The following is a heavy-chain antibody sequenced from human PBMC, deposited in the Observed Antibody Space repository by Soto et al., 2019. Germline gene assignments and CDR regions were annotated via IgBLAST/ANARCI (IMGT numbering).Heavy chain of an antibody. J-gene: IGHJ4*02. D-gene: IGHD2-15*01. CDR3: AREDIRFTGNYFDY. CDR2: IYHSGST. CDR1: GGSISGSNW. V-gene: IGHV4-4*02. Sequence: PSETLSLTCAVSGGSISGSNWWSWVRQPPGKGLEWIGEIYHSGSTNYNPSLKSRVTISVDKSKNQFSLKLSSVTAADTAVYYCAREDIRFTGNYFDYWGQGTLVTVSS.